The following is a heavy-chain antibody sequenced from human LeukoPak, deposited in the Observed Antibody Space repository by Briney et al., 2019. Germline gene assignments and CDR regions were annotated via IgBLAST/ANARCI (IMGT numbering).Heavy chain of an antibody. V-gene: IGHV1-69*01. CDR3: ASSLVGATRDYYFDY. Sequence: GASVKVSCTASGGTFSSYAINWVRQAPGQGLEWMGGIIPIFGTANYAQKFQGRVTITADESTSTAYMELSSLRSEDTAVYYCASSLVGATRDYYFDYWGQGTLVTVSS. CDR2: IIPIFGTA. CDR1: GGTFSSYA. J-gene: IGHJ4*02. D-gene: IGHD1-26*01.